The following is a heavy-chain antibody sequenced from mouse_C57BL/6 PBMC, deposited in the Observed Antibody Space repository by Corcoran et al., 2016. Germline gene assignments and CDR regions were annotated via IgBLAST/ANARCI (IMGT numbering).Heavy chain of an antibody. CDR2: INPYNGGT. D-gene: IGHD2-5*01. CDR3: ARGSNGAMDY. V-gene: IGHV1-19*01. J-gene: IGHJ4*01. CDR1: GYTFTDYY. Sequence: EVQLQQSGPVLVKPGASVKMSCKASGYTFTDYYMNWVKQSHGKSLEWIGVINPYNGGTSYNQKFKGKATLTVDKSSSTAYMELNSLTSEDSAVYYCARGSNGAMDYWGQGTSVTVSS.